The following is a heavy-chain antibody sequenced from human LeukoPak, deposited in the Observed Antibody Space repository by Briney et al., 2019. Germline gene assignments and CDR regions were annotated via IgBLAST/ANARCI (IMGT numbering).Heavy chain of an antibody. J-gene: IGHJ4*02. D-gene: IGHD2-8*02. CDR2: ISGSGGST. CDR3: AKRSGPESYYFDY. CDR1: GFTFSSYA. V-gene: IGHV3-23*01. Sequence: GGSLRLSCAASGFTFSSYAMSRVRQAPGKGLEWVSAISGSGGSTYYADSVKGRFTISIDNSKNTLYLQMNSLRAEDTAVYYCAKRSGPESYYFDYWGQGTLVTVSS.